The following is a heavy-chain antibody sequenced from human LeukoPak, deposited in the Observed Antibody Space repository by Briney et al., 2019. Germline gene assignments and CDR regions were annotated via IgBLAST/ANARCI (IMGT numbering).Heavy chain of an antibody. CDR3: ARDGGGGYYDSSGYPDY. J-gene: IGHJ4*02. CDR2: INPNSGGT. CDR1: GYTFTRYY. Sequence: ASVRVSCKASGYTFTRYYMHWVRQAPGQRLEWMGWINPNSGGTNYAQKFQGRVTMTRDTSISTAYMELSRLRSDDTAVYYCARDGGGGYYDSSGYPDYWGQGTLVTVSS. V-gene: IGHV1-2*02. D-gene: IGHD3-22*01.